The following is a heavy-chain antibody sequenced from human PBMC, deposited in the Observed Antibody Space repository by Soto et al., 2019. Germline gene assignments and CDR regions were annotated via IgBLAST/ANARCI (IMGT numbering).Heavy chain of an antibody. V-gene: IGHV1-3*01. D-gene: IGHD3-22*01. CDR2: INAGNGNT. J-gene: IGHJ4*02. CDR3: ARGDFYDIPDH. CDR1: GYTFTSYA. Sequence: QVHLVQSGAEVKKPGASVKVSCKASGYTFTSYAIHWVRQAPGQSLEWMGWINAGNGNTKYSHKFQGRVTITRDTSAITAYIELISLRSAYTAVYYCARGDFYDIPDHWGQGTLVTVSS.